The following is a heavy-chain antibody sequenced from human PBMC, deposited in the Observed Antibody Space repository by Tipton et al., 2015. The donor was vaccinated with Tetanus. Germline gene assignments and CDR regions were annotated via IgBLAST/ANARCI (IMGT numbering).Heavy chain of an antibody. D-gene: IGHD6-19*01. CDR2: INHSGST. J-gene: IGHJ2*01. Sequence: LRLSCAVSGGSFSGFYWSWIRQPPGKGLEWTGEINHSGSTNYNPSLQSRITMSFDKSKNQFSLRLTSVTAADPAIYYCVRSRIAVARYFDLWGRGPLVTVSS. CDR1: GGSFSGFY. V-gene: IGHV4-34*01. CDR3: VRSRIAVARYFDL.